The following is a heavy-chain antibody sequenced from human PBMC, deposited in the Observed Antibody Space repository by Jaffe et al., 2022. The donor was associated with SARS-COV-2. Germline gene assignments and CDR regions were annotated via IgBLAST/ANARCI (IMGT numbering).Heavy chain of an antibody. CDR1: GFTFSSYG. CDR3: AKGGIWQQLVLGWFDP. CDR2: ISYDGSNK. D-gene: IGHD6-13*01. J-gene: IGHJ5*02. Sequence: QVQLVESGGGVVQPGRSLRLSCAASGFTFSSYGMHWVRQAPGKGLEWVAVISYDGSNKYYADSVKGRFTISRDNSKNTLYLQMNSLRAEDTAVYYCAKGGIWQQLVLGWFDPWGQGTLVTVSS. V-gene: IGHV3-30*18.